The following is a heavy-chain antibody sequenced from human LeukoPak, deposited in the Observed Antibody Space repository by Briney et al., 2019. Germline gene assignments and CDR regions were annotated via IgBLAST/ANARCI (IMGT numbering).Heavy chain of an antibody. CDR2: INHSGST. D-gene: IGHD2-21*01. V-gene: IGHV4-34*01. CDR3: ARLYQGSIKYYYCCSMDG. CDR1: GGSFSGYY. J-gene: IGHJ6*03. Sequence: PSETLSLTCAVYGGSFSGYYWSWIRQPPGKGLEWIGEINHSGSTNYNPSLKSRVTISVDTSKNQFSLKLSAVTAADTAVYYCARLYQGSIKYYYCCSMDGWGKGTTVTVS.